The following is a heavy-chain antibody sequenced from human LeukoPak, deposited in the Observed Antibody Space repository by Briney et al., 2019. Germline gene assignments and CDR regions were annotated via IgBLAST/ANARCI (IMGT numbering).Heavy chain of an antibody. CDR1: GGSFSGYY. D-gene: IGHD3-22*01. V-gene: IGHV4-34*01. Sequence: SSGTLSLTCAVYGGSFSGYYWSWIRQPPGKGLEWIGEINHSGSTNYNPSLKSRVTISVDTSKNQFSLKLSSVTAADTAVYYCARDDSSGYRVGAFDIWGQGTMVTVSS. J-gene: IGHJ3*02. CDR2: INHSGST. CDR3: ARDDSSGYRVGAFDI.